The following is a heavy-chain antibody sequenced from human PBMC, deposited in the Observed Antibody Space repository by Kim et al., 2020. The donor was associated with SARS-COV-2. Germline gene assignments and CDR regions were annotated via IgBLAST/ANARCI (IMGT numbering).Heavy chain of an antibody. Sequence: GGSLRLSCAASGFTFSSYGMHWVRQAPGKGLEWVSVIWYDGSNKYYADSVKGRFTISRDNSKNTLYLQMNSLRAEDTAVYYCARERDTMVRGVTLYYWGQGTLVTVSS. CDR3: ARERDTMVRGVTLYY. CDR1: GFTFSSYG. J-gene: IGHJ4*02. V-gene: IGHV3-33*01. CDR2: IWYDGSNK. D-gene: IGHD3-10*01.